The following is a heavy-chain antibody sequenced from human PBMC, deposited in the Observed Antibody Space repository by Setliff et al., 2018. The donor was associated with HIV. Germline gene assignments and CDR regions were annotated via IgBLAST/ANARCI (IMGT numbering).Heavy chain of an antibody. J-gene: IGHJ3*02. Sequence: GGSLRLSCAASGFSFSDYYMTWIRQAPGKGLEWVSHISSSSRYTNYADSVKGRFTISRDNAKNSLYLQMNSLRADDTAVYYCSRDRGKDYYDNSGYYPDAFDIWGQGTMVTVSS. V-gene: IGHV3-11*05. CDR3: SRDRGKDYYDNSGYYPDAFDI. CDR1: GFSFSDYY. D-gene: IGHD3-22*01. CDR2: ISSSSRYT.